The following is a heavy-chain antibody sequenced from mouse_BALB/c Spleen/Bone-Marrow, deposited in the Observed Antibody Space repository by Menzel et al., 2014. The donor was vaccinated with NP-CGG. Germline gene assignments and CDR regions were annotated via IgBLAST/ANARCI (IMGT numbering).Heavy chain of an antibody. J-gene: IGHJ2*01. Sequence: QVQLQQPGAERVKPGASVKLSCKASGYTFTSYWMHWVKQRPGQGLEWIGEIDPGTGRTDYNKKFKSRATLTVDKSSSTAYMHLSSLTSGDSAVYYCARINDYDYWGQGTTLTVSS. V-gene: IGHV1S81*02. D-gene: IGHD2-4*01. CDR2: IDPGTGRT. CDR1: GYTFTSYW. CDR3: ARINDYDY.